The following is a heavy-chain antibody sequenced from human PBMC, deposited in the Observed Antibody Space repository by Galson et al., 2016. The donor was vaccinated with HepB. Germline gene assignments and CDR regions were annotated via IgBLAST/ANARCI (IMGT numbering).Heavy chain of an antibody. CDR3: VRDAAITGTPFDY. J-gene: IGHJ4*02. Sequence: SVKVSCKASGGTFSSYAISWVRQAPGQGLEWMGGIIPIFAASDYAQRFQGRVTITADESTSTAYVELSGLRSEDTAVYYCVRDAAITGTPFDYWGQGTLVTVSS. CDR1: GGTFSSYA. D-gene: IGHD1-7*01. V-gene: IGHV1-69*13. CDR2: IIPIFAAS.